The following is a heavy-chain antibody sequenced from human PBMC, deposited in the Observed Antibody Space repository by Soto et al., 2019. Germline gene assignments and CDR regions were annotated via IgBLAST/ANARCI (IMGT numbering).Heavy chain of an antibody. Sequence: EVQLVESGGGVVQPGGSLRLSCAASGFTFRTYWMHWVRQAPGKGLVWVSRIKSDGSSTSYADSVRGRLTISRDNAKNTLYLQMNSLRAEDTAVDYCARGTEAGFISIFGVAKQDNGMDVWGQGTTVTVSS. D-gene: IGHD3-3*01. CDR2: IKSDGSST. CDR1: GFTFRTYW. CDR3: ARGTEAGFISIFGVAKQDNGMDV. J-gene: IGHJ6*02. V-gene: IGHV3-74*01.